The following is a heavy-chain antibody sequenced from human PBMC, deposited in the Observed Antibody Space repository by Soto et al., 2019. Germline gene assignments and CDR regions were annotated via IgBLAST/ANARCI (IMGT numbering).Heavy chain of an antibody. CDR3: ARGGAIYDILTGYYPHWFDP. V-gene: IGHV4-38-2*01. D-gene: IGHD3-9*01. J-gene: IGHJ5*02. Sequence: PSETLSLTCAVSGYSISGGYYWGWIRQPPGKGLEWIGSIYHSGSTYYNPSLKSRVTISVDTSKNQFSLKLSSVTAADTAVYYCARGGAIYDILTGYYPHWFDPWGQGTLVTVSS. CDR1: GYSISGGYY. CDR2: IYHSGST.